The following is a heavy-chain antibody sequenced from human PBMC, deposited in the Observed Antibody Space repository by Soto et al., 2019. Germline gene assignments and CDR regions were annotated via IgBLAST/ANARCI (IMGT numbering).Heavy chain of an antibody. D-gene: IGHD3-10*01. V-gene: IGHV3-21*01. CDR3: ARDRALSWFGEPKPDAFDI. CDR1: GFTFSSYS. J-gene: IGHJ3*02. Sequence: EVQLVESGGGLVKPGGSLRLSCAASGFTFSSYSMNWVRQAPGKGLEWVSSISSSSSYIYYADSVKGRFTISRDNAKNSLYLQMNSLRAEDTAVYYCARDRALSWFGEPKPDAFDIWGQGTMVTVSS. CDR2: ISSSSSYI.